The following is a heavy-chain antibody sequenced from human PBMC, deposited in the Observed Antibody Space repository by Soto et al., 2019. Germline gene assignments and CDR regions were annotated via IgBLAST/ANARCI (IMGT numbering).Heavy chain of an antibody. Sequence: SETLSLTCTVSGGSISSYYWSWIRQPPGKGLEWIGYIYYSGSTNYNPSLKSRVTTSVDTSKNQFSLKLSSVTAADTAVYYCARHSTYYDFWSGYPSIWGQGTMVTVSS. CDR2: IYYSGST. CDR3: ARHSTYYDFWSGYPSI. J-gene: IGHJ3*02. D-gene: IGHD3-3*01. V-gene: IGHV4-59*08. CDR1: GGSISSYY.